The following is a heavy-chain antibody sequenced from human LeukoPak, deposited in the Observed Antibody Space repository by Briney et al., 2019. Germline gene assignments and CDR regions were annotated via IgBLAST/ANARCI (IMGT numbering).Heavy chain of an antibody. J-gene: IGHJ4*02. CDR2: ISSGGDTF. D-gene: IGHD3-16*01. Sequence: GGSLRLSCAASGFMFSDYYMVWIRQAPGKGQEWIAYISSGGDTFFYADSVKGRFTISRDNSGDSLHLQMNSLRAEDTAVYYCARGDGVYDYVWGRSYWGQGTLVTVSS. CDR3: ARGDGVYDYVWGRSY. CDR1: GFMFSDYY. V-gene: IGHV3-11*01.